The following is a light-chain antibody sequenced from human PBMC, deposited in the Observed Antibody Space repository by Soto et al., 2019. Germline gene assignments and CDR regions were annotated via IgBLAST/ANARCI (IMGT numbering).Light chain of an antibody. CDR2: DAS. CDR3: QQYETSPIT. V-gene: IGKV1-33*01. Sequence: DIQMTQSPSSLSASVGDRVTITCQASQDINNFLNWYQQKPGKAPKLLIYDASNLETGVPSRFGGSGSGTDFTFTISSLQAEDFATYYCQQYETSPITFGQGTRLEIK. J-gene: IGKJ5*01. CDR1: QDINNF.